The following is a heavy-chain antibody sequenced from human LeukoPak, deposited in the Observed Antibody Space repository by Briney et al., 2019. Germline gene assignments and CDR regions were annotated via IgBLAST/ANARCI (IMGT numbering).Heavy chain of an antibody. V-gene: IGHV4-61*02. CDR1: GGSISSGSYY. D-gene: IGHD3-9*01. CDR2: FYTSGST. CDR3: ARVVTGSEGYYYYYYMDV. Sequence: SQTLSLTCTVSGGSISSGSYYWSWVRQPAGKGLEWSGRFYTSGSTNYNPSLKSRVTISVDTSKNQFSLKLSSVTAADTAVYYCARVVTGSEGYYYYYYMDVWGKGTTVTVSS. J-gene: IGHJ6*03.